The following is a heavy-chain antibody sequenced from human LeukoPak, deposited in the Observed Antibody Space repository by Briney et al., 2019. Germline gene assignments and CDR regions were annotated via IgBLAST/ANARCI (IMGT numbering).Heavy chain of an antibody. J-gene: IGHJ4*02. Sequence: PSETLSLTCAVYGGSFSGYYWSWIRQPPGKGLEWIGEINHSGSTNYNPSLKSRVTISVDTSKNQFSLKLSSVTAADTALYYCARTHRYGSGRRFFDYWGQGTLVTVSS. CDR2: INHSGST. D-gene: IGHD3-10*01. CDR1: GGSFSGYY. CDR3: ARTHRYGSGRRFFDY. V-gene: IGHV4-34*01.